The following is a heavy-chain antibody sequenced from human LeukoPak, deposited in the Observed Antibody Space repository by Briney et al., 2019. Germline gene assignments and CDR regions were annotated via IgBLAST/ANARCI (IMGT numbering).Heavy chain of an antibody. CDR1: GFTFSSYW. J-gene: IGHJ3*02. D-gene: IGHD4-17*01. CDR3: ARDRDYGDYVDAFDI. CDR2: IKQDGSEK. V-gene: IGHV3-7*01. Sequence: QAGAPLRLSCAASGFTFSSYWMSWVRQAPGKGLEWVANIKQDGSEKYYVDSVKGRFTISRDNAKNSLYLQMNSLRAEDTAVYYCARDRDYGDYVDAFDIWGQGTMVTVSS.